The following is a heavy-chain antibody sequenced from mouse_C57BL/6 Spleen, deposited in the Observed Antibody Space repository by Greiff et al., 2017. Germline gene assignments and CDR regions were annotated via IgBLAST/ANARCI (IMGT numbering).Heavy chain of an antibody. J-gene: IGHJ1*03. CDR3: ARVGLYDYDGDWYFDV. V-gene: IGHV1-26*01. CDR2: INPNNGGT. D-gene: IGHD2-4*01. Sequence: VQLQQSGPELVKPGASVKISCKASGYTFTDYYMNWVKQSHGKSLEWIGDINPNNGGTSYNQKFKGKATLTVDKSSSTAYMELRSLTSEDSAVYYCARVGLYDYDGDWYFDVWGTGTTVTVSS. CDR1: GYTFTDYY.